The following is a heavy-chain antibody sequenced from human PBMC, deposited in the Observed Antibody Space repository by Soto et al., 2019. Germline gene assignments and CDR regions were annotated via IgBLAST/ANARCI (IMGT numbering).Heavy chain of an antibody. CDR3: AGDSLLVLMVYATGPFDY. CDR1: GYTFTSYA. J-gene: IGHJ4*02. CDR2: INAGNGNT. V-gene: IGHV1-3*01. D-gene: IGHD2-8*01. Sequence: QVQLVQSGAEVKKPGASVKVSCKASGYTFTSYAMHWVRQAPGQRLEWMGWINAGNGNTKYSQKFQGRVTITRDTSASTAYLELSSLRSEDTAVYYCAGDSLLVLMVYATGPFDYWGQGTLVTVCS.